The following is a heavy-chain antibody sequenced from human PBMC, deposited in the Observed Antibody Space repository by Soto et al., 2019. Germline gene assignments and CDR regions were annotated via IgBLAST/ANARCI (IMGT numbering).Heavy chain of an antibody. CDR2: INPNSGGT. D-gene: IGHD3-10*01. CDR3: AREEELKYGSGRSGWFDP. CDR1: GYTFTGYY. J-gene: IGHJ5*02. Sequence: ASVKVSCKASGYTFTGYYMHWVRQAPGQGLEWMGWINPNSGGTNYAQKFQGWVTMTRDTSISTAYMELSRLRSDDTAVYYCAREEELKYGSGRSGWFDPWGQGTLVTVSS. V-gene: IGHV1-2*04.